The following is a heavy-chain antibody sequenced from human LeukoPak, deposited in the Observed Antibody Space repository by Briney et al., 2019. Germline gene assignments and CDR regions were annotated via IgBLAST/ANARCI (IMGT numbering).Heavy chain of an antibody. J-gene: IGHJ4*02. V-gene: IGHV3-33*06. CDR3: AKDSDTVTTRGLFAY. CDR2: IWYDISTV. D-gene: IGHD4-17*01. CDR1: GVTFSTYA. Sequence: GRCLRLSCAASGVTFSTYAMHSGRQALRKGVEWGAVIWYDISTVYYAYSVQRRFPISTDLYNHTVYLQLNRLRAEDTAVYYCAKDSDTVTTRGLFAYWGRGPLVSVSS.